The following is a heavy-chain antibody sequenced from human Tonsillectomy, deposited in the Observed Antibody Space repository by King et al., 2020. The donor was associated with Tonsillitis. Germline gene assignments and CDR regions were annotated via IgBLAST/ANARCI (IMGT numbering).Heavy chain of an antibody. Sequence: QLVQSGGGLVKPGGSLRLSCAASGFTFSNAWMSWVRQAPGKGLEWVGRIKSKTDGGTTDYAAPVKGRFTISRDDSKNTLYLQMNSQKTEDTAVYYCTTGGLRWNRIFDYWGQGTLVTVSS. CDR1: GFTFSNAW. D-gene: IGHD2-21*01. J-gene: IGHJ4*02. CDR2: IKSKTDGGTT. V-gene: IGHV3-15*01. CDR3: TTGGLRWNRIFDY.